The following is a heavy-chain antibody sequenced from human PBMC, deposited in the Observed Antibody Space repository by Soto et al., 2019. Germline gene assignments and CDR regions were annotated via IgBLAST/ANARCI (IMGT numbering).Heavy chain of an antibody. CDR2: ISGSGGTT. J-gene: IGHJ6*02. D-gene: IGHD6-13*01. Sequence: EVQLLESGGGLVQPGGSLRLSCAASGFIFSSYAMSWVRQAPGKGLEWVSTISGSGGTTYYADSVKGRFTISRDNSKNTLYLQMNSLRAEDTAVYYCAKDSRPPNSNSWYKSYYSYYFGMNVWGQGTTVTVSS. CDR3: AKDSRPPNSNSWYKSYYSYYFGMNV. CDR1: GFIFSSYA. V-gene: IGHV3-23*01.